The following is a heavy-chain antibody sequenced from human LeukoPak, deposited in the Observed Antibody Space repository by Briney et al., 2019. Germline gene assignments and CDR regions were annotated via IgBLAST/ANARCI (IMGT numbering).Heavy chain of an antibody. CDR3: ARDCIGCHGFDH. CDR1: GYIFTNYG. Sequence: ASVKVSCRASGYIFTNYGISWVRQAPGQGLEWMGWVSAYADNTNYVQKVQGRVTMTTDTSTSTAYMELRSLRSDDTAVYYCARDCIGCHGFDHWGQGTLVTVSS. V-gene: IGHV1-18*01. CDR2: VSAYADNT. J-gene: IGHJ4*02. D-gene: IGHD2-15*01.